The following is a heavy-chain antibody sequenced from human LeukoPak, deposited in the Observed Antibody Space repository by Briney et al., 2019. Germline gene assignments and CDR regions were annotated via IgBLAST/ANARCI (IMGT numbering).Heavy chain of an antibody. V-gene: IGHV1-8*02. CDR1: GYTFTGYY. CDR3: ATAIAAAGLDGFDY. CDR2: MNPNSGNT. J-gene: IGHJ4*02. D-gene: IGHD6-13*01. Sequence: GASVKVSCKASGYTFTGYYMHWVRQATGQGLEWMGWMNPNSGNTGYAQKFQGRVTMTRNTSISTAYMELSSLRSEDTAVYYCATAIAAAGLDGFDYWGQGTLVTVSS.